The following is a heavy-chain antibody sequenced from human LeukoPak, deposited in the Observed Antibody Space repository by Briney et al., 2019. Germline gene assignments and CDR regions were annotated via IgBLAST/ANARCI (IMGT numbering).Heavy chain of an antibody. CDR1: GDSISPYF. J-gene: IGHJ2*01. CDR3: ARGTGGWYFDL. Sequence: KTSETLSLTCTVSGDSISPYFWGWIRQPPGKGLEWIGYIYYSGSTNYNPSLKSRVTMSIDTSKNQFSLKLTSVTAADTAVYYCARGTGGWYFDLWGRGTLVTVSS. D-gene: IGHD1/OR15-1a*01. CDR2: IYYSGST. V-gene: IGHV4-59*01.